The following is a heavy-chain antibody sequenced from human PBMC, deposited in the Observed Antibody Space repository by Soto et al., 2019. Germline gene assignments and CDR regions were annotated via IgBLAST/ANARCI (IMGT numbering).Heavy chain of an antibody. CDR2: ISSSSSYI. V-gene: IGHV3-21*01. J-gene: IGHJ3*02. Sequence: GGSLRLSCAASGFTFSSYSMNWVRQAPGKGLEWVSSISSSSSYIYYADSVKGRFTISRDNAKNPLYLQMNSLRAEDTAVYYCARDKGPDYGDYDAFDIWGQGTMVTVSS. D-gene: IGHD4-17*01. CDR1: GFTFSSYS. CDR3: ARDKGPDYGDYDAFDI.